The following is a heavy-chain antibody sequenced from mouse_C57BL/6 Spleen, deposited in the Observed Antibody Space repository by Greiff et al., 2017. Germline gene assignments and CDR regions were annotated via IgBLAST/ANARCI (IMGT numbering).Heavy chain of an antibody. CDR3: ANGNYYAMDY. D-gene: IGHD2-1*01. V-gene: IGHV1-54*01. CDR2: INPGSGGT. Sequence: VKLMESGAELVRPGTSVKVSCKASGYAFTNYLIEWVKQRPGQGLEWIGVINPGSGGTNYNEKFKGKATLTADKSSSTAYMQLSSLTSEDSAVYFCANGNYYAMDYWGQGTSVTVSS. CDR1: GYAFTNYL. J-gene: IGHJ4*01.